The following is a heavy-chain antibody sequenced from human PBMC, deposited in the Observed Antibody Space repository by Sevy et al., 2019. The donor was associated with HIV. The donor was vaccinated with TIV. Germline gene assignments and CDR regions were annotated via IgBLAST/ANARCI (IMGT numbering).Heavy chain of an antibody. Sequence: GGSLRLSCAASGFTFSSYAMSWVRQAPGKGLEWVSAISGSGGSTYYADSVKGRFTISRDNSKNTLYLQMNGLRAEDTAVYYCATEDYYDSSGYYPLGDDYWGQGTLVTVSS. D-gene: IGHD3-22*01. V-gene: IGHV3-23*01. J-gene: IGHJ4*02. CDR2: ISGSGGST. CDR1: GFTFSSYA. CDR3: ATEDYYDSSGYYPLGDDY.